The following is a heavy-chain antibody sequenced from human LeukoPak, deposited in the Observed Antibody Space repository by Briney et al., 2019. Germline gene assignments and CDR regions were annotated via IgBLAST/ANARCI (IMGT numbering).Heavy chain of an antibody. J-gene: IGHJ4*02. Sequence: RGSLRLSCAASGFAFSNAWMSWVRQAPGKGLEWVGRIKSKTDGGTTDYAAPVKGRFTISRDISTNTLYLQMTSLGVDDTALYYCATVGGFCPSSNCYAYFDYWGQGSPVTVSS. D-gene: IGHD2-2*01. V-gene: IGHV3-15*01. CDR1: GFAFSNAW. CDR2: IKSKTDGGTT. CDR3: ATVGGFCPSSNCYAYFDY.